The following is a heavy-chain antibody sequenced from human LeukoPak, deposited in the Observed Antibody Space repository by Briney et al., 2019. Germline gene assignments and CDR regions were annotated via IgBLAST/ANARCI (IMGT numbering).Heavy chain of an antibody. CDR1: GFTFSSYA. V-gene: IGHV3-64*01. D-gene: IGHD3-3*01. J-gene: IGHJ6*03. CDR2: ISSNGGST. Sequence: GGSLRLSCAASGFTFSSYAMHWVRQAPGKGLEYVSAISSNGGSTYYANSVKGRFTISRDNSKNTLYLQMGSLRAEDMAVYYCARVGLDYDFWSGTSYYYYMGVWGKGTTVTVSS. CDR3: ARVGLDYDFWSGTSYYYYMGV.